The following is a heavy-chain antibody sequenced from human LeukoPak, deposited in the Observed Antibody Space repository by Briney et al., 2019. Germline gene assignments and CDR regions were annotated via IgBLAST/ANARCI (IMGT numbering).Heavy chain of an antibody. D-gene: IGHD3-10*01. J-gene: IGHJ4*02. CDR2: IYNSANT. Sequence: SETLSLTCTVSGDSISSSSYCWDWIRQPPGKGLEWIGNIYNSANTHYNPSLKTRITMSVDTSKNQFSLKLNSVTAADTGIYYCARGRRHYYYGSGSYYSHFDYWGQGTLVTVSS. CDR3: ARGRRHYYYGSGSYYSHFDY. V-gene: IGHV4-39*01. CDR1: GDSISSSSYC.